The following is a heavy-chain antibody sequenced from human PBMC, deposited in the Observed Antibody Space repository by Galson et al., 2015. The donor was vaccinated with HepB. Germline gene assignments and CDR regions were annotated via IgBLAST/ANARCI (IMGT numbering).Heavy chain of an antibody. CDR3: AKDRSLGDYSDMDV. CDR2: ISGSGGKI. J-gene: IGHJ6*03. Sequence: SLRLSCAASGFMFSSYGMTWVRQAPGKGLEWVSSISGSGGKIYYADFVKGRFTISRDNSKNLVFLEMNSLRAKDTALYYCAKDRSLGDYSDMDVWGKGTTVTVSS. V-gene: IGHV3-23*01. CDR1: GFMFSSYG. D-gene: IGHD4-11*01.